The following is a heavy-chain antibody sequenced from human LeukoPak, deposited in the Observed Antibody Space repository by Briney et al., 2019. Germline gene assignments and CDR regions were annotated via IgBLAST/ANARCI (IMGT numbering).Heavy chain of an antibody. CDR2: IYPGDSDT. Sequence: GESLKISCKGSGYSFATYWIGWVRQMTGKGLEWMGIIYPGDSDTRYSPSFQGQVTISADKSISTAYLQGSSLKASDTAMYYCARLKGNWNHDYWGQGTLVTVSS. J-gene: IGHJ4*02. CDR1: GYSFATYW. V-gene: IGHV5-51*01. D-gene: IGHD1-20*01. CDR3: ARLKGNWNHDY.